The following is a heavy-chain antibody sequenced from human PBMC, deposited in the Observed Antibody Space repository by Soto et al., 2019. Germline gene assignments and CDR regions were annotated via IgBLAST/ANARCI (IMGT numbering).Heavy chain of an antibody. CDR2: ISWNSGSI. D-gene: IGHD3-22*01. V-gene: IGHV3-9*01. Sequence: EVQLVESGGGLVQPGRSLRLSCAASGFTFPDYTMHWVRQAPGKGLEWVSGISWNSGSIDYADSVKGRFIISIDDAKNCLYLQMNSLRAEDTAFYYCAKGLYYYQTSGYPHYWGQGTLVTVSS. CDR1: GFTFPDYT. J-gene: IGHJ4*02. CDR3: AKGLYYYQTSGYPHY.